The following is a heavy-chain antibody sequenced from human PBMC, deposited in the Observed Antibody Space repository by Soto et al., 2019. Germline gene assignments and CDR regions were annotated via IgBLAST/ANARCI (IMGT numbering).Heavy chain of an antibody. Sequence: EVQLVESGGGLVQPGGSLRLSCAASGFTFSTYWMHWVRQAPGKGLVWVSRINSDGSTTDYAESVKSRFTISRDNAKNTLYLQMNSLRAAGTAAYFCATVGTGSYNWLDPWGQGTLVTVS. J-gene: IGHJ5*02. D-gene: IGHD1-26*01. CDR2: INSDGSTT. CDR3: ATVGTGSYNWLDP. CDR1: GFTFSTYW. V-gene: IGHV3-74*01.